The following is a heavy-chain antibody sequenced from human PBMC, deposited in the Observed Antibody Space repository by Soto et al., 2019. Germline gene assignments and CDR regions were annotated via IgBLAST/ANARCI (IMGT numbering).Heavy chain of an antibody. D-gene: IGHD6-13*01. CDR2: SYHSGST. V-gene: IGHV4-4*02. CDR3: ATSAAGREQGAFDI. Sequence: QVQLQESGPGLVKPSGTLSLTCAVSGGSISSSNWWSWVRQPPGKGLEWIGESYHSGSTNYNPSLKSRVTISVDKSKNQFALKLRSVTAADTAVYYCATSAAGREQGAFDIWGQGTMVTVSS. J-gene: IGHJ3*02. CDR1: GGSISSSNW.